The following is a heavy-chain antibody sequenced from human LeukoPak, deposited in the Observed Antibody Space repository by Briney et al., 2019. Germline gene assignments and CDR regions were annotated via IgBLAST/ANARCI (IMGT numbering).Heavy chain of an antibody. V-gene: IGHV4-61*02. CDR3: ARAIDSRGYQHKGFDP. Sequence: PSETLSLTCAVSGGSIRSGNYYWNWLRQPAGKGLEWIGRIYISGKTNYNPSLKSRVTISVDTSKNQFSLKLSSVTAADTAVYFCARAIDSRGYQHKGFDPWGRGTQVTVSS. J-gene: IGHJ5*02. CDR2: IYISGKT. D-gene: IGHD3-22*01. CDR1: GGSIRSGNYY.